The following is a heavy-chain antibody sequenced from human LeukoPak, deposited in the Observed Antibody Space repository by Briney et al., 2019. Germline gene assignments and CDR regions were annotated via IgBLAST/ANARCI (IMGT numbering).Heavy chain of an antibody. V-gene: IGHV3-7*04. CDR3: ARGTYYYEF. D-gene: IGHD3-16*01. J-gene: IGHJ4*02. CDR2: MNQLGKEK. CDR1: KFTFSSFW. Sequence: GGSLRLSCAASKFTFSSFWMSWVRQAPGKGPEWVAYMNQLGKEKNYLDSVKGRFTISRDNAKNSLYLQMTSLRAEDTAVYYCARGTYYYEFWGLGTLVTVSS.